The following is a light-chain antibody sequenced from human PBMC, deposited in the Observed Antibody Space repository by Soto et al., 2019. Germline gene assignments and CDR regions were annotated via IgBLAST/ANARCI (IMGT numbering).Light chain of an antibody. CDR1: QTISND. CDR2: GAS. J-gene: IGKJ4*01. Sequence: EVVMTQSPATVSVSPGEGVTLSCRASQTISNDLAWYQQKPGQAPRLLIYGASTRATGVPARFSGGGSGTEFTVSISSLQSEDFAFYYCQQNNKWPPVTFGGGTKVEIK. CDR3: QQNNKWPPVT. V-gene: IGKV3-15*01.